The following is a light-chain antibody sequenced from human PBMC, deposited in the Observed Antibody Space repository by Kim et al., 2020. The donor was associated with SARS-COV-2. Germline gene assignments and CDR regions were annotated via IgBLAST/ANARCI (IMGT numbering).Light chain of an antibody. J-gene: IGLJ2*01. CDR1: STDVGGYDY. CDR3: CSYVGSSVV. Sequence: QSALTQPRSVSGSPGQSVTISCTGTSTDVGGYDYVSWYQQRPGKAPKLIIYDVNKRPSGVPDRFSGSKSGNTASLTVSGLQAEDEADYYCCSYVGSSVVFGGGTQLTV. CDR2: DVN. V-gene: IGLV2-11*01.